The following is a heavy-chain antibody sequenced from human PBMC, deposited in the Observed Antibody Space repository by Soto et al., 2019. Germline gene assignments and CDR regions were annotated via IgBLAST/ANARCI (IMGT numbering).Heavy chain of an antibody. CDR3: ARVSGYCSSTSCLYYYYYYGMDV. J-gene: IGHJ6*02. Sequence: ASVKVSCKASGYTFTGYYMHWVRQAPGQGLEWMGWINPNSGGTNYAQKFQGRVTMTRDTSISTAYMELSRLRSDDTAVYYWARVSGYCSSTSCLYYYYYYGMDVWGQGTTVTVSS. CDR1: GYTFTGYY. D-gene: IGHD2-2*03. CDR2: INPNSGGT. V-gene: IGHV1-2*02.